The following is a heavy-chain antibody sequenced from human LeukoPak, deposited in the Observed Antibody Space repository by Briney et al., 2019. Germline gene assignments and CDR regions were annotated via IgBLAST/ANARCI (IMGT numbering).Heavy chain of an antibody. D-gene: IGHD5-18*01. V-gene: IGHV4-39*07. J-gene: IGHJ5*02. CDR2: IYYSGTT. Sequence: SETLSLTCTVSGGSISSSPYYLGWIRQPPGKGLEWIGSIYYSGTTHYSPSLESRVTRSVDTSKHQFSLQLASVPAADTAIYYCAKGAGGFSYYNWFDPWGQGPLVTVSS. CDR3: AKGAGGFSYYNWFDP. CDR1: GGSISSSPYY.